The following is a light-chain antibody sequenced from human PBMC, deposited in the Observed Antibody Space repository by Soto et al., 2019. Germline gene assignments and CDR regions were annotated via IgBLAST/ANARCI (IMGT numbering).Light chain of an antibody. CDR2: DAS. CDR1: QGVSSY. J-gene: IGKJ4*01. CDR3: QQRANWPLT. Sequence: EIVLTQSPATLSLSPGERATLSCRASQGVSSYLAWYQQKPGHAPRLLIYDASNRATGIPARFSGSGSGTDFTLTINSLEPEDFAVYYFQQRANWPLTFGGGTKVEIK. V-gene: IGKV3-11*01.